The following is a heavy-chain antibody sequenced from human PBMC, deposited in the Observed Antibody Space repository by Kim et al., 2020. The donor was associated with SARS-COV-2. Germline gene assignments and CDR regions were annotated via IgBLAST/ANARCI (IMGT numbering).Heavy chain of an antibody. CDR1: GGSISSSSYY. J-gene: IGHJ3*02. Sequence: SETLSLTCTVSGGSISSSSYYWGWIRQPPGKGLEWIGRIYYSGSTYYNPSLKSRVTITVDTSKNQFSLKMSSVTAADTAVYYCARVSSWVGALAISGQG. CDR2: IYYSGST. D-gene: IGHD1-26*01. V-gene: IGHV4-39*07. CDR3: ARVSSWVGALAI.